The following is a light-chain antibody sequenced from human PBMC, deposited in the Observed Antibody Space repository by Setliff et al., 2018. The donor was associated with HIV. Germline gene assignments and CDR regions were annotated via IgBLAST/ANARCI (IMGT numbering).Light chain of an antibody. CDR2: GAS. J-gene: IGKJ1*01. Sequence: AIQLTQSPSSLSASVGDRVTITCRASQDIRNDLGWYQQKPGKAPKLLMYGASHLQTGVPSRFSGSKSGTDFTLTISSLQPEDFATYHCLQDYDYPLTFGQGTKVDIK. V-gene: IGKV1-6*01. CDR3: LQDYDYPLT. CDR1: QDIRND.